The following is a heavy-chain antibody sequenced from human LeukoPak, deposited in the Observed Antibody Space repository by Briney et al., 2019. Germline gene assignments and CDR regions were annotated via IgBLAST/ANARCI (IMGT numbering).Heavy chain of an antibody. CDR3: ARAGTWLQDAFDI. CDR2: VNPSSGST. Sequence: ASVKVSCKASGYTFTSYDISWVRQATGQGLEWMGWVNPSSGSTGYAQKFQGRVTITRNTSISTAYMELSSLRSEDTAVYYCARAGTWLQDAFDIWGQGTMVTVSS. CDR1: GYTFTSYD. V-gene: IGHV1-8*03. J-gene: IGHJ3*02. D-gene: IGHD5-12*01.